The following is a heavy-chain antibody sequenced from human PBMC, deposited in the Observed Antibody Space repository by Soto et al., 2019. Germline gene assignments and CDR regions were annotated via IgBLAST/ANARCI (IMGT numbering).Heavy chain of an antibody. V-gene: IGHV4-30-2*01. CDR3: ARGYCSGGSCYSHNWFDP. D-gene: IGHD2-15*01. Sequence: LSLTCAVSGGSISSGGYSWSWIRQPPGKGLEWIGYIYHSGSTYYNPSLKSRVTISVDRSKNQFSLKLSSVTAADTAVYYCARGYCSGGSCYSHNWFDPWGQGTLVTVSS. CDR1: GGSISSGGYS. J-gene: IGHJ5*02. CDR2: IYHSGST.